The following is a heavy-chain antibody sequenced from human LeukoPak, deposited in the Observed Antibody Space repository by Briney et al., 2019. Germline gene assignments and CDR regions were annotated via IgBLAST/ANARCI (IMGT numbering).Heavy chain of an antibody. Sequence: GGSLRLSCAASGFTFSSYAMSWVRQAPGKGLEWVSAISGSGGSTYYADSVKGRFTTSRDNSKNTLYLQMNSLRAEDTAVYYCAKSSPRVTMVRGPLRYWGQGTLVTVSS. CDR2: ISGSGGST. D-gene: IGHD3-10*01. V-gene: IGHV3-23*01. J-gene: IGHJ4*02. CDR3: AKSSPRVTMVRGPLRY. CDR1: GFTFSSYA.